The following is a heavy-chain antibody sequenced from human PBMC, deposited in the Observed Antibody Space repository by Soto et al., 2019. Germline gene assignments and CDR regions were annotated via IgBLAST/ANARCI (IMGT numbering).Heavy chain of an antibody. CDR2: ISGSGDST. D-gene: IGHD6-19*01. J-gene: IGHJ4*02. Sequence: EVQLLESGGGLVQPGGSLRLSCAASGFTFSSYAMNWVRQAPGQGLEWVPVISGSGDSTYYADSVKGRFTISRDNSKNTLYLQMNSLRAEDTAVYYCARRSSGWYFDYWGQGTLVTVSS. CDR1: GFTFSSYA. V-gene: IGHV3-23*01. CDR3: ARRSSGWYFDY.